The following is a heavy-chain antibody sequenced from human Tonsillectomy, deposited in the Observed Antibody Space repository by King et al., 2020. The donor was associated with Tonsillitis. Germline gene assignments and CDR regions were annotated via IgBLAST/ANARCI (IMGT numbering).Heavy chain of an antibody. CDR1: GGYISSSDHY. D-gene: IGHD6-19*01. CDR3: AGYVSGSFDY. Sequence: QLQESGPGVVKPSETLSLTCTVSGGYISSSDHYWAWFRQPPGKGLEWIGDRYYSGSIFYNPSLQSRITISGGTSENRFSLQLSSVPAADTAVYFCAGYVSGSFDYWGQGALVTVSS. CDR2: RYYSGSI. V-gene: IGHV4-39*01. J-gene: IGHJ4*02.